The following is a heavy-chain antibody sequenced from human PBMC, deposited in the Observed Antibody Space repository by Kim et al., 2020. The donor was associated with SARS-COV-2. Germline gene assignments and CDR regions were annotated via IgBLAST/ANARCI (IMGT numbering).Heavy chain of an antibody. V-gene: IGHV3-64*01. CDR2: ISSNGGST. CDR1: GFTFSSYA. CDR3: ARDRYDCTNGVCPYYYYYGMDV. J-gene: IGHJ6*02. Sequence: GGSLRLSCAASGFTFSSYAMHWVRQAPGKGLEYVSAISSNGGSTYYANSVKGRFTISRDNSKNTLYLQMGSLRAEDMAVYYCARDRYDCTNGVCPYYYYYGMDVWGQGATVTVSS. D-gene: IGHD2-8*01.